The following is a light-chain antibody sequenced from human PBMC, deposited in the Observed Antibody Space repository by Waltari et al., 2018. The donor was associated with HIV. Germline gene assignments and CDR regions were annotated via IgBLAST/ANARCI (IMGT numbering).Light chain of an antibody. V-gene: IGLV1-51*01. J-gene: IGLJ3*02. CDR2: DNN. CDR1: NSNIGHNY. Sequence: QSVLTQPPSVSAAPGQKGTISSSGRNSNIGHNYVSWYQQIPGTAPKVLISDNNRRPSGSPDRFSGSKSDTSATLGITGRQTGDEADYRCGTWDSSLSAVVFGGGTKLTVL. CDR3: GTWDSSLSAVV.